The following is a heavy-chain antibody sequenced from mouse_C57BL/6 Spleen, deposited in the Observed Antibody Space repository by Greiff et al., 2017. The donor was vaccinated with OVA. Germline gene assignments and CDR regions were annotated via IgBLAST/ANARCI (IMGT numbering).Heavy chain of an antibody. Sequence: QVQLQQPGAELVMPGASVKLSCKASGYTFTSYWMHWVKQRPGQGLEWIGELDPSDSYTNYTQKFKGKSTLTVDKSSSTAYMQLSSLTSEDSAVYYCARGTGTYYFDYWGQGTTLTVSS. CDR3: ARGTGTYYFDY. CDR2: LDPSDSYT. J-gene: IGHJ2*01. CDR1: GYTFTSYW. D-gene: IGHD4-1*01. V-gene: IGHV1-69*01.